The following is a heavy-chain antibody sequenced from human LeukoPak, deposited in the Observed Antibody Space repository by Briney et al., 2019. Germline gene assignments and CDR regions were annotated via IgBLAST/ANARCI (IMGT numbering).Heavy chain of an antibody. Sequence: PGGSLRLSCAASGFTFSDYYMSWIRQAPGKGLEWVSYISSSGSTIYYADSVKGRFTISRDNAKNSLYLQMNSLRAGDTAVYYCARDPWNDALSSAFDFWGQGTMVTVSS. CDR3: ARDPWNDALSSAFDF. CDR2: ISSSGSTI. V-gene: IGHV3-11*04. D-gene: IGHD1-1*01. CDR1: GFTFSDYY. J-gene: IGHJ3*01.